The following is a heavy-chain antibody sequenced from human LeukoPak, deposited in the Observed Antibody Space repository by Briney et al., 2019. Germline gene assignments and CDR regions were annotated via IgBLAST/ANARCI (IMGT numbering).Heavy chain of an antibody. Sequence: SETLSLTCTVSGGSVSDYYWSWIRQSPGNGLEWIGYIYYTETSYNPSLKSRVTISADTSKNQFSLKLSSVTAADTAVYYCARHGWFGELSHDYWGQGTLVTVSS. J-gene: IGHJ4*02. CDR1: GGSVSDYY. CDR2: IYYTET. V-gene: IGHV4-59*08. D-gene: IGHD3-10*01. CDR3: ARHGWFGELSHDY.